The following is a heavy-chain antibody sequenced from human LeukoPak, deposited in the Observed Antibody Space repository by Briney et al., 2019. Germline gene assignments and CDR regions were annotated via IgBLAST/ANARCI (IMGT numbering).Heavy chain of an antibody. CDR2: INHSGST. J-gene: IGHJ4*02. D-gene: IGHD5-18*01. Sequence: QPSETLSLTCAVYGGSFSGYYWSWIRQPPGKGLEWIGEINHSGSTNYNPSLKSRVTILVDTSKNQFSLKLSSVTAADTAVYYCATPSGYSYGYSFDYWGQGTLVTVSS. CDR3: ATPSGYSYGYSFDY. V-gene: IGHV4-34*01. CDR1: GGSFSGYY.